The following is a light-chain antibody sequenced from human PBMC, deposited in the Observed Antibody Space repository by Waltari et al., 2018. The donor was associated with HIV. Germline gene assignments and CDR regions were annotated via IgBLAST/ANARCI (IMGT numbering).Light chain of an antibody. CDR1: SSDVGGYNY. J-gene: IGLJ2*01. V-gene: IGLV2-23*02. Sequence: QSALTQPASVSGSPGPSITISCTGTSSDVGGYNYVSWYQRQPGNAPKLMIYDVTKRPSAVSTRFSGSKSGITASLTVAGLQADDEADYYCCSYAGSSTFAVFGGGTKLTVL. CDR2: DVT. CDR3: CSYAGSSTFAV.